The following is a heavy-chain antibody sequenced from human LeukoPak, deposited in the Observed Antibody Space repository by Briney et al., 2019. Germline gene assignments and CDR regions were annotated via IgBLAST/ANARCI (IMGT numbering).Heavy chain of an antibody. CDR2: IKQDGSEK. J-gene: IGHJ3*02. D-gene: IGHD6-19*01. Sequence: GGSLRLSCAASGFTFSSYWMTWVRQAPGKGLECVANIKQDGSEKYYVDSVKGRFTISRDNAKNSLYLQMNSLRAEDTAVYYCARDSSIAVAGNDAFDIWGQGTMVTVSS. CDR1: GFTFSSYW. V-gene: IGHV3-7*01. CDR3: ARDSSIAVAGNDAFDI.